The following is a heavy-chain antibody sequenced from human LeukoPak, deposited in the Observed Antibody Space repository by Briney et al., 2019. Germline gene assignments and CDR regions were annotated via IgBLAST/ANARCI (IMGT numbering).Heavy chain of an antibody. V-gene: IGHV4-39*01. D-gene: IGHD2-21*02. CDR2: IYYSGST. CDR1: GGSIISSNYY. Sequence: PSETLSLTCTVSGGSIISSNYYWGWIRQPPGMGLEWIGSIYYSGSTYYNPSLKSRVAISVDTSMNQFSLKLTSVTAADTAVYYCARHSADYYFDYWGQGTLVTVSS. J-gene: IGHJ4*02. CDR3: ARHSADYYFDY.